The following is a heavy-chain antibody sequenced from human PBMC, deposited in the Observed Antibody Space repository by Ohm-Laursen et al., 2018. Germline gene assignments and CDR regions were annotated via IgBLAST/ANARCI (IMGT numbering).Heavy chain of an antibody. CDR1: GGSISSSSYY. V-gene: IGHV4-39*07. CDR2: IYYSGST. Sequence: SDTLSLTCTVSGGSISSSSYYWGWIRQPPGKGLEWIGSIYYSGSTYYNPSLKSRLLISVDTSKNQFSLKLSSVTAADTAVYYCARWGVPMNWGQGTLVTVSS. J-gene: IGHJ4*02. CDR3: ARWGVPMN. D-gene: IGHD2-8*01.